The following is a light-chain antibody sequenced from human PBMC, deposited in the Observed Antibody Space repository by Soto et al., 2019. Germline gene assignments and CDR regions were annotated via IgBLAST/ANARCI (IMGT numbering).Light chain of an antibody. CDR3: QQYDNLPIT. V-gene: IGKV1-33*01. CDR2: DAS. J-gene: IGKJ5*01. CDR1: QDISNY. Sequence: DIQMTQSPSSLSASVGDRVTITCQASQDISNYLNWYHQKPGRAPKLLIYDASNLETGVPSRFSGSGSGTDFTFTISSLQPEDIATYYCQQYDNLPITFGQGTLLEIK.